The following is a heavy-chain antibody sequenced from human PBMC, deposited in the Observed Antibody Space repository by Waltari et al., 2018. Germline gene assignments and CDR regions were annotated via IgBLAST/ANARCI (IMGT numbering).Heavy chain of an antibody. D-gene: IGHD4-17*01. J-gene: IGHJ4*02. CDR2: IFSNDEK. CDR3: AREHDYGGYFDY. CDR1: GFSLSNARMG. V-gene: IGHV2-26*01. Sequence: QVTLKESGPVLVKPTETLTLTCTVSGFSLSNARMGVSWIRQPPGKALEWLAHIFSNDEKSYSTSLKSRLTLSKDTAKSQVVLTMTNMDPVDTATYDCAREHDYGGYFDYWGQGTLVTVSS.